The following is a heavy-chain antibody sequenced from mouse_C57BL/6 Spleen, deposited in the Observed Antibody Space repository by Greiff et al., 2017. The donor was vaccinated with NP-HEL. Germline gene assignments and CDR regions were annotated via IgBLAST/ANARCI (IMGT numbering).Heavy chain of an antibody. CDR1: GFNIKDYY. CDR2: IDPEDGDT. V-gene: IGHV14-1*01. Sequence: EVKLVESGAELVRPGASVKLSCTASGFNIKDYYMHWVKQRPEQGLEWIGRIDPEDGDTEYAPKFQGKATMTADTSSNTAYLQLSSLTSEDTAVYYCTTALPQYYYAMDYWGQGTSVTVSS. J-gene: IGHJ4*01. CDR3: TTALPQYYYAMDY. D-gene: IGHD1-2*01.